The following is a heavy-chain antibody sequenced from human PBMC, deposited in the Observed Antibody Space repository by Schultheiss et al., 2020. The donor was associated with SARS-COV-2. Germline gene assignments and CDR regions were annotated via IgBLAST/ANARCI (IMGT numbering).Heavy chain of an antibody. J-gene: IGHJ4*02. D-gene: IGHD1-26*01. CDR3: ARVGSYRSLDY. Sequence: GGSLRLSCVGSGSTVFSSYMSWVRQAPGKGLEWVSVIYSGGTTYYADSVKGRFTISRDNSKNTLYLQMNSLRAEDTAVYYCARVGSYRSLDYWGQGTLVTVSS. CDR1: GSTVFSSY. CDR2: IYSGGTT. V-gene: IGHV3-66*02.